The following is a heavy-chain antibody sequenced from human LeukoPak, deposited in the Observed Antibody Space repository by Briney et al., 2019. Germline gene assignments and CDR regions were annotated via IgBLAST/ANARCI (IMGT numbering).Heavy chain of an antibody. CDR2: ISWNNGSI. D-gene: IGHD6-19*01. CDR1: GFTFDDYA. V-gene: IGHV3-9*01. J-gene: IGHJ4*02. CDR3: TKASIAVAGPTPPFDY. Sequence: PGGSLRLSCAASGFTFDDYAMHWVRQAPGKGLEWVSGISWNNGSIGYADSVKGRFTISRDNAKNSLYLQMNSLRAEDTALYYCTKASIAVAGPTPPFDYWGQGTLVTVSS.